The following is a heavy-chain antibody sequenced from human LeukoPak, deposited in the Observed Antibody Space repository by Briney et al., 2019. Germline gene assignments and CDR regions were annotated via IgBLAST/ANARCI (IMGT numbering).Heavy chain of an antibody. CDR2: ISYDGSNK. V-gene: IGHV3-30*04. CDR3: ARDLDGYSSIPDALDI. CDR1: GFTFSSYA. Sequence: GGSLRLSCAASGFTFSSYAMHWVRQAPGKGLEWVAVISYDGSNKYYADSVKGRFTISRDNSKNTLYLQMNSLRAEDTAVYYCARDLDGYSSIPDALDIWGQGTMVTVSS. D-gene: IGHD6-13*01. J-gene: IGHJ3*02.